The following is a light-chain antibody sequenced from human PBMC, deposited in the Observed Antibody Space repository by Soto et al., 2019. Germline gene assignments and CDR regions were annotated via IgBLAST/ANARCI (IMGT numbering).Light chain of an antibody. Sequence: QSVLTQPASGSGYPGQSITISCTGTSSDVGSYNLVSWYQQHPGKAPKLMIYEVSKRPSGVSNRFSGSKSGNTASLTISGLQAEDEADYYCCSYAGSSTLFGGGTKVTVL. CDR1: SSDVGSYNL. V-gene: IGLV2-23*02. CDR3: CSYAGSSTL. J-gene: IGLJ2*01. CDR2: EVS.